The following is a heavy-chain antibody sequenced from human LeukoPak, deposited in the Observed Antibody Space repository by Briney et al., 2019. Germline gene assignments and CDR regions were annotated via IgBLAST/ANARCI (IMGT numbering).Heavy chain of an antibody. J-gene: IGHJ4*02. D-gene: IGHD3-10*01. CDR2: IYPGDSDT. CDR3: ARHLYYASGTYYLDY. V-gene: IGHV5-51*01. Sequence: GESLKISCQGSGYTFATYWIAWVRQMPGKGLEWMGIIYPGDSDTRYSPYFQGQVTISADKSISTAYLQWSSLKASDTAMYYCARHLYYASGTYYLDYWGQGTLVTVSS. CDR1: GYTFATYW.